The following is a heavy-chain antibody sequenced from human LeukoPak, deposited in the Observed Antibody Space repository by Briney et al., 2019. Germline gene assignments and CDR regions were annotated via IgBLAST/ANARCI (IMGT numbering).Heavy chain of an antibody. CDR1: GFTVSSGY. J-gene: IGHJ5*02. Sequence: GGSLRLSCAASGFTVSSGYMTWVRQPPGKGLEWVSVIYSDGTTYYADSVKGRFSISRDNSKNTLYLQMNSLRAEDTAVYYCARGLPNCFDPWGQGSLVTVSS. CDR3: ARGLPNCFDP. V-gene: IGHV3-53*01. CDR2: IYSDGTT.